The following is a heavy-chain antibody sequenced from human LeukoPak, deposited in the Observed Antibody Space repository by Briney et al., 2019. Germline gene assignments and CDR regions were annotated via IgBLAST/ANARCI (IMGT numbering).Heavy chain of an antibody. J-gene: IGHJ6*03. D-gene: IGHD6-19*01. CDR2: ISVSGNT. Sequence: GGSLRLSCAASGFTLSSYAMSWVRQGPGKGLEWVSAISVSGNTYHADSVKGRFTISRDSSKNSLYLQMNSLRAEDTAVYYCARDKIAVAGTPRSDYYYYMDVWGKGTTVTVSS. V-gene: IGHV3-23*01. CDR3: ARDKIAVAGTPRSDYYYYMDV. CDR1: GFTLSSYA.